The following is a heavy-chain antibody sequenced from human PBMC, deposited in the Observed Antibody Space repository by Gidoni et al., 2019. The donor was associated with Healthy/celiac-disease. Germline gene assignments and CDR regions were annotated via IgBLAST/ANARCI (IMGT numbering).Heavy chain of an antibody. J-gene: IGHJ6*02. Sequence: EVQLVESGGGLVKPGGSLRLACAASGFTFSNAWMSWVRQAPGKGLEWVGRIKSKTDGGTTDYAAPVKGRVTISRDDSKNTLYLQMNSLKTEDTAVYYCNTDQDYYYYYGMDVWGQGTTVTVSS. CDR1: GFTFSNAW. CDR2: IKSKTDGGTT. V-gene: IGHV3-15*01. CDR3: NTDQDYYYYYGMDV.